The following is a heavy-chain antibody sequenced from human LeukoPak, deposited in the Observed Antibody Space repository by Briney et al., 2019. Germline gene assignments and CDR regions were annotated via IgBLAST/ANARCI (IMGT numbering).Heavy chain of an antibody. D-gene: IGHD6-13*01. Sequence: GGSLRLSCAASGFTFSIYAVSWVRQAPGKGLEWVATIGGRGGSAYYADSVKGRFTISRDESKNTLYLQMNSLRDEDTAVYFCAKARIAAAGTGAFDVWGQGTMVTVSS. J-gene: IGHJ3*01. CDR2: IGGRGGSA. CDR3: AKARIAAAGTGAFDV. CDR1: GFTFSIYA. V-gene: IGHV3-23*01.